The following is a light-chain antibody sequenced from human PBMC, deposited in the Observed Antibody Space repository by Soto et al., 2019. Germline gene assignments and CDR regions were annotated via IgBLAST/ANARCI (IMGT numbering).Light chain of an antibody. J-gene: IGKJ5*01. V-gene: IGKV3-20*01. Sequence: TEGPRTLSLSKGERAILSCRASQSVSSSYLAWYQQKPGQAPRLLIYGASSRATGIPDRFSGSGSGTDFTLTISRLEPEDFAVYYCQQYGSSPSTFGQGRRLEI. CDR2: GAS. CDR1: QSVSSSY. CDR3: QQYGSSPST.